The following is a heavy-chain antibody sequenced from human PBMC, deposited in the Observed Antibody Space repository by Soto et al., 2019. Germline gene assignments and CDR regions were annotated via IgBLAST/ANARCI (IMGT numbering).Heavy chain of an antibody. CDR3: ARGGGSHHNWLDP. V-gene: IGHV4-4*02. J-gene: IGHJ5*02. CDR1: GGSISGSNW. CDR2: IYHSGST. Sequence: ASETLSLTCAVSGGSISGSNWWSWVRQPPGKGLEWIGEIYHSGSTNYNPSLKSRVTISVDKSKNQFSLKLSSVTAADTAVYYCARGGGSHHNWLDPWDQGTLVTVSS. D-gene: IGHD1-26*01.